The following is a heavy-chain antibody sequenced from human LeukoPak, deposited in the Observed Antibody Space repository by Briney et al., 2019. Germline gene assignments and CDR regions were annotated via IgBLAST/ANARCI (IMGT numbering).Heavy chain of an antibody. CDR1: GGSISSYY. D-gene: IGHD1-20*01. Sequence: SETLSLTCTVSGGSISSYYWSWIRQPPGKGLEWIGYVYYSGGTNYNPSLKSRVTISVDTSKNQFSLKLSSVTAADTAVYYCARALGYDWNDPRFYFDYWGQGTLVTVSS. CDR2: VYYSGGT. V-gene: IGHV4-59*01. CDR3: ARALGYDWNDPRFYFDY. J-gene: IGHJ4*02.